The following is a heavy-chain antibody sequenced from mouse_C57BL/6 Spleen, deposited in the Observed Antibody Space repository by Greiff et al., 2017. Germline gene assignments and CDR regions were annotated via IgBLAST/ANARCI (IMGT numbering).Heavy chain of an antibody. D-gene: IGHD4-1*01. CDR3: ARNWDGEYYFDY. Sequence: VQLQQPGAELVMPGASVKLSCKASGYTFTSSWMHWVKQRPGQGLEWIGEIDPSDSYTNYNQKFKGKSTLTVDKSSSTAYMQLSSLTSEDSAVYYCARNWDGEYYFDYWGQGTTLTVSS. J-gene: IGHJ2*01. CDR1: GYTFTSSW. V-gene: IGHV1-69*01. CDR2: IDPSDSYT.